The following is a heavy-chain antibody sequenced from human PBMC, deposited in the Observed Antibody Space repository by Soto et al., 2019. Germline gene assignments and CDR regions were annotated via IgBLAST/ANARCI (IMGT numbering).Heavy chain of an antibody. V-gene: IGHV4-59*08. Sequence: SETLSLTCTVSGGSIRSSYWSWIRQPPGKGLEWIGFIYYTGNSKYNPSLKSRVTMSVDTSKNQFSLKLSSVTAADTALYYCAASCVGCGGFNYYGMDVWGQGTTVTVSS. D-gene: IGHD2-21*01. CDR1: GGSIRSSY. CDR2: IYYTGNS. J-gene: IGHJ6*02. CDR3: AASCVGCGGFNYYGMDV.